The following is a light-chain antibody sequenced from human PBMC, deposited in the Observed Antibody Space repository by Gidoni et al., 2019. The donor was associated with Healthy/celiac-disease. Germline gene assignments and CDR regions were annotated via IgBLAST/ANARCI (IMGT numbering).Light chain of an antibody. V-gene: IGKV1-39*01. CDR2: AAS. CDR1: QSISSY. J-gene: IGKJ3*01. Sequence: DIQMTQSPSSLSASVGDRVTITCRASQSISSYLNWYQQKPGKPPKLLIYAASSLQSGVPSRFSGSGSGTDFTLTISSLQPEDFATYYCQQSYSTPLTFGPGTKVEIK. CDR3: QQSYSTPLT.